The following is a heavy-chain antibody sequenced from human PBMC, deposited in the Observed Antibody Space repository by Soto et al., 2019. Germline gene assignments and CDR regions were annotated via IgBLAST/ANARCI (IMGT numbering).Heavy chain of an antibody. V-gene: IGHV1-69*13. J-gene: IGHJ6*02. CDR2: IIPIFGTA. CDR3: ARVPGGSGFDRGTGYYYGMDV. Sequence: SVKVSCKASGGTFSSYAISWVRQASGQGLEWMGGIIPIFGTANYAQKFQGRVTITADESTSTAYMELSSLRSEDTAVYYCARVPGGSGFDRGTGYYYGMDVCGQGSTVTVSS. CDR1: GGTFSSYA. D-gene: IGHD6-19*01.